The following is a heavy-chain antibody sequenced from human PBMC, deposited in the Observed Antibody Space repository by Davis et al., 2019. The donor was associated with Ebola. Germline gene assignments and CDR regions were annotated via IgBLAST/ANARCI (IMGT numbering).Heavy chain of an antibody. V-gene: IGHV3-23*01. CDR1: GFTFNTYA. CDR3: ARYFYGLESSRQFDL. CDR2: VGGEGGDI. Sequence: PGGSLRLSCAASGFTFNTYAMTWVRQAPGEGLEWVSVVGGEGGDIRYADFVKGRFAISRDNPGNTLYLQMDNLRGEDTAIYFCARYFYGLESSRQFDLWGQGTLVTVSS. D-gene: IGHD3-10*01. J-gene: IGHJ5*02.